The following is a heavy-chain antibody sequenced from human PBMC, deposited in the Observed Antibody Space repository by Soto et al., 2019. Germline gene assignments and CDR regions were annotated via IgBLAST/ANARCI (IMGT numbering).Heavy chain of an antibody. V-gene: IGHV1-18*04. CDR1: GYTFTSYG. CDR3: ARENRYDFYIDY. Sequence: ASLQVSCKASGYTFTSYGINWVRQAPGQGLEWMGWISAYNGNTNYAQKLQGRVTMTTDTSTSTAYMELRSLRSDDTAVYYCARENRYDFYIDYWGQGTLVTVSS. CDR2: ISAYNGNT. J-gene: IGHJ4*02. D-gene: IGHD3-3*01.